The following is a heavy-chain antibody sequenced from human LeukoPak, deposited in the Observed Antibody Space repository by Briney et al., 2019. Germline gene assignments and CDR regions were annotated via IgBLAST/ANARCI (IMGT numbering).Heavy chain of an antibody. CDR1: GYTFTSYG. J-gene: IGHJ6*03. CDR2: ISAYNGNT. V-gene: IGHV1-18*01. Sequence: ASVKVSCRASGYTFTSYGISWVRQAPGQGLEWMGWISAYNGNTNYAQKLQGRVTMTTDTSTSTAYMELRGLRSDDTAVYYCARDGYSYGYYYYYYMDVWGKGTTVTVSS. CDR3: ARDGYSYGYYYYYYMDV. D-gene: IGHD5-18*01.